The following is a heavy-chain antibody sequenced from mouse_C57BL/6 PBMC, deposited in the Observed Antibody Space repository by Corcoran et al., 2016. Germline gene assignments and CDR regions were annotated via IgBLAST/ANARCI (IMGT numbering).Heavy chain of an antibody. J-gene: IGHJ1*03. CDR3: ARFDGYYKRNWYFDV. D-gene: IGHD2-3*01. CDR1: GYTFTDYY. CDR2: IYPGSGNT. Sequence: QVQLKQSGAELVRPGASVKLSCKASGYTFTDYYINWVKQRPGQGLEWIARIYPGSGNTYYNEKFKGKATLTAEKSSSTAYMQLSSLTSEDSAVYFCARFDGYYKRNWYFDVWGTGTTVTVSS. V-gene: IGHV1-76*01.